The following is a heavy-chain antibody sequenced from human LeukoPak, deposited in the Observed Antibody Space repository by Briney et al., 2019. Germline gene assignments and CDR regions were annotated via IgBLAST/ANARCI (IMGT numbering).Heavy chain of an antibody. V-gene: IGHV3-23*01. D-gene: IGHD6-19*01. J-gene: IGHJ1*01. CDR2: IRDNCGNP. CDR1: GYTFSSYD. CDR3: AKDREGAVAGWTTYAEYFQN. Sequence: PGGSLRLSRAASGYTFSSYDMSWVPQAPGKGLVWVLAIRDNCGNPNYGGTGKGRFTISRDNTKNKLYLQMNSLGAEDTGVYYCAKDREGAVAGWTTYAEYFQNWGQGTLVTVSS.